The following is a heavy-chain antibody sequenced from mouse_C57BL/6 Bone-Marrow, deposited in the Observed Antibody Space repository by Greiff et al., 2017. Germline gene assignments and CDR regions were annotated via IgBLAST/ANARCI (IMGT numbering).Heavy chain of an antibody. D-gene: IGHD1-1*01. Sequence: DVMLVESGGGLVQPGGSLKLSCAASGFTFSDYYMYWVRQTPEKRLEWVAYISNGGGSTYYPDTVKGRFTISRDNAKNTLYLQMSRLKSEDTAMYYCARRGTTVVDYWGQGTTLTVSS. CDR3: ARRGTTVVDY. CDR2: ISNGGGST. CDR1: GFTFSDYY. J-gene: IGHJ2*01. V-gene: IGHV5-12*01.